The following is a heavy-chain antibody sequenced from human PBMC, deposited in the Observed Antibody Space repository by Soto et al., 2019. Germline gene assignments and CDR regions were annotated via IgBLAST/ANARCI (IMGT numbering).Heavy chain of an antibody. CDR1: GGSISSGGYY. V-gene: IGHV4-31*03. CDR2: IYYSGST. J-gene: IGHJ5*02. Sequence: QVQLQESGPGLVKPSQTLSLTCTVSGGSISSGGYYWSWIRQHPGKGLEWIGYIYYSGSTYYNPSLKSRVTISVDTPKNQFSLKLSSVTAADTAVYYCATSKYQLPSFDPWGQGTLVTVSS. D-gene: IGHD2-2*01. CDR3: ATSKYQLPSFDP.